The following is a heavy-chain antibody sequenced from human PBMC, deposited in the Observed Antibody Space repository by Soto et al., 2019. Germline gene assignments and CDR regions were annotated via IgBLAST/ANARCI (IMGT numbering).Heavy chain of an antibody. CDR1: GGTFSSYA. V-gene: IGHV1-69*06. J-gene: IGHJ3*02. D-gene: IGHD3-3*01. CDR2: IIPIFGTA. CDR3: ARDGSPTILGPVMVGAFDI. Sequence: SVKVSCKASGGTFSSYAISWVRQAPGQGLEWMGGIIPIFGTANYAQKFQGRVTITADKSTSTAYMELSSLRSEDTAVYYCARDGSPTILGPVMVGAFDIWGHGTMVTVSS.